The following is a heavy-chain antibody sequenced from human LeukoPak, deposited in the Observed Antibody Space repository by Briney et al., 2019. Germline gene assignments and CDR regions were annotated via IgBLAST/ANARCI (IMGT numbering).Heavy chain of an antibody. Sequence: SVKVSCKASGGTFSIYAISWVRQAPGQGLEWMGGIIPIFGTANYAQKFQGRVTITADESTSTAYMELSSLRSEDTAVYYCARDSGSSPFPYHFDYWGQGTLVTVSS. J-gene: IGHJ4*02. CDR3: ARDSGSSPFPYHFDY. CDR1: GGTFSIYA. D-gene: IGHD6-6*01. V-gene: IGHV1-69*13. CDR2: IIPIFGTA.